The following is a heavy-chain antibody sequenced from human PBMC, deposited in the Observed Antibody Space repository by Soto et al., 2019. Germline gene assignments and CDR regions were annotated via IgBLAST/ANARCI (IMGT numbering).Heavy chain of an antibody. J-gene: IGHJ6*02. CDR1: GGSISSGGYS. CDR2: TYQSGSA. CDR3: ARFLGSYYYYYYGMDV. Sequence: SETLSLTCTVSGGSISSGGYSWTWIRQSPGKGLEWIGYTYQSGSAYYNPSLKSRVTISVDTSKNQFSLKLSSVTAADTAVYYCARFLGSYYYYYYGMDVWGQGTTVTVSS. D-gene: IGHD3-16*01. V-gene: IGHV4-30-2*06.